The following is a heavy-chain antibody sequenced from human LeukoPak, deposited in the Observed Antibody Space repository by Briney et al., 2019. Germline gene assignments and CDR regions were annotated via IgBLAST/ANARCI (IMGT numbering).Heavy chain of an antibody. CDR1: GFTFSDYG. Sequence: GGSLRLSCASSGFTFSDYGMHWVRQAPGKGLEWVAVISYHGSSTYYADSVKGRFTISRDNAKNSLYLQMNSLRAEDTAVYYCARDKVQGSEWGSNFDYWGQGTLVTVSS. D-gene: IGHD2-15*01. J-gene: IGHJ4*02. V-gene: IGHV3-33*08. CDR2: ISYHGSST. CDR3: ARDKVQGSEWGSNFDY.